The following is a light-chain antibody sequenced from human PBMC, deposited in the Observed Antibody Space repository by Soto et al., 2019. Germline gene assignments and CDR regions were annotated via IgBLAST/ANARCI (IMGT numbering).Light chain of an antibody. CDR2: DTT. CDR1: TGTVSSGHY. V-gene: IGLV7-46*01. CDR3: LLSDSGAGV. J-gene: IGLJ3*02. Sequence: QAVVTQEPSLTVSPGGTVTLTCGSSTGTVSSGHYPYWLQQKPGQAPKTLIYDTTNRYSWTPARFAGSLLGGKAALTLSDAQAEYEAGYSCLLSDSGAGVFGGGTELTVL.